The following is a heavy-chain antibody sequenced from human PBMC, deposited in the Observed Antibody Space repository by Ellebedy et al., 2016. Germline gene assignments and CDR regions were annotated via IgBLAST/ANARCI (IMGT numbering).Heavy chain of an antibody. J-gene: IGHJ6*03. CDR1: GGSFSGYY. Sequence: GSLRLXCAVYGGSFSGYYWSWIRQPPGKGLEWIGEINHSGSTNYNPSLKSRVTISVDTSKNQFSLKLSSVTAADTAVYYCARGLYDFWSGYFNPQYYMDVWGKGTTVTVSS. CDR3: ARGLYDFWSGYFNPQYYMDV. D-gene: IGHD3-3*01. CDR2: INHSGST. V-gene: IGHV4-34*01.